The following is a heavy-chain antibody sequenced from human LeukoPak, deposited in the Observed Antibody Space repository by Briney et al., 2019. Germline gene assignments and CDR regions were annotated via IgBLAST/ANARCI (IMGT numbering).Heavy chain of an antibody. D-gene: IGHD2-8*01. CDR3: ARLRRQHCTNGVCYTGGNWFDP. Sequence: ASVKVSCKASGYTFTSYGISWVRQAPGQGLEWMGWISAYNGNKNYAQKLQGRVTMTTDTSTSTAYMELSSLRSDDTAVYYCARLRRQHCTNGVCYTGGNWFDPWGQGTLVTVSS. J-gene: IGHJ5*02. CDR2: ISAYNGNK. V-gene: IGHV1-18*01. CDR1: GYTFTSYG.